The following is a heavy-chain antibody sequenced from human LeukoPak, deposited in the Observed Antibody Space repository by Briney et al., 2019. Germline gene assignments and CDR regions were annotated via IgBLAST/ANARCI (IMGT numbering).Heavy chain of an antibody. CDR3: ARERWGSGSYPNYFDY. D-gene: IGHD3-10*01. CDR2: ISCDGSNK. Sequence: PGGSLRLSCAASGFTFSSYGMHWVRQAPGKGLEWVAVISCDGSNKYYADSVKGRFTISRDNSKNTLYLQMNSLRAEDTAVYYCARERWGSGSYPNYFDYWGQGTLVTVSS. V-gene: IGHV3-30*03. CDR1: GFTFSSYG. J-gene: IGHJ4*02.